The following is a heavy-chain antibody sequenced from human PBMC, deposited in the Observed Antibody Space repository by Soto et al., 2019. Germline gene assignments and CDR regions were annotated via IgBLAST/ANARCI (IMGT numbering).Heavy chain of an antibody. CDR2: INHSGST. V-gene: IGHV4-34*01. CDR1: GGSFSGYY. Sequence: SETLSLTCAVYGGSFSGYYWSWIRQPPGKGLEWIGEINHSGSTNYNPSLKSRVTISVDTSKNQFSLKLSSVTAADTAVYYCARHQGGTTYDYWGQGTLVTVSS. J-gene: IGHJ4*02. CDR3: ARHQGGTTYDY. D-gene: IGHD1-1*01.